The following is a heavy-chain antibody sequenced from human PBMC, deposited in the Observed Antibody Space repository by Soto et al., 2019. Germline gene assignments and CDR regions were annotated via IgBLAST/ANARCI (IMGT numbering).Heavy chain of an antibody. CDR1: GFTFSNYA. J-gene: IGHJ4*02. CDR3: AKGRILSNGGTNFDY. CDR2: TTYSGGRT. Sequence: GGSLRLSCAASGFTFSNYAMSWVRQAPGKGLKWVSSTTYSGGRTDYADSVKGRFTASRDNSENMLYLQMNSLRADDTAVYFCAKGRILSNGGTNFDYWGQGALVTVSS. D-gene: IGHD2-8*01. V-gene: IGHV3-23*01.